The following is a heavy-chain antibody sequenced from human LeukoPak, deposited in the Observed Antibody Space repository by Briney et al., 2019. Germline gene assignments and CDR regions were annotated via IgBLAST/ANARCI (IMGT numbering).Heavy chain of an antibody. CDR3: AREVGMGGQWLIDNWFDP. CDR1: GFTFSSYW. D-gene: IGHD6-19*01. J-gene: IGHJ5*02. Sequence: GGSLRLSWAASGFTFSSYWMSWVRQAAGKGLEWVANIKQDGSEKYYVDSVKGRFTISRDNAKNSLYLQMNSLRAEDTAVYYCAREVGMGGQWLIDNWFDPWGQGTLVTVSS. V-gene: IGHV3-7*01. CDR2: IKQDGSEK.